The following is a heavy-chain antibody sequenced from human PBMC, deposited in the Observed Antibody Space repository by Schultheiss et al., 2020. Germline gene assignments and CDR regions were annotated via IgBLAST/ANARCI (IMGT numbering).Heavy chain of an antibody. CDR3: ARGRGSYADDAFDI. V-gene: IGHV3-30*03. D-gene: IGHD1-26*01. CDR1: GFSFSNYA. CDR2: ISYDGSNK. J-gene: IGHJ3*02. Sequence: GGSLRLSCAASGFSFSNYAMAWVRQTPGKGLVWVAVISYDGSNKYYADSVKGRFTISRDNSKNTLYLQMNSLRAEDTAVYYCARGRGSYADDAFDIWGQGTMVTVSS.